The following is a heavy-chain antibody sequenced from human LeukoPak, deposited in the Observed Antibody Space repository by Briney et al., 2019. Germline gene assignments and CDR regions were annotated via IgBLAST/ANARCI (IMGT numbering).Heavy chain of an antibody. CDR2: ISGSGGST. V-gene: IGHV3-23*01. J-gene: IGHJ4*02. D-gene: IGHD2-15*01. CDR1: GFTFSRYG. Sequence: PGGSLRLSCAASGFTFSRYGISWVRQAPGKGLEWVSAISGSGGSTYYADSVKGRFTISRDKSKNTLYLQMNSLRAEDTAVYYCAKGGCSGGSCYSVLSPFDYWGQGTLVTVSS. CDR3: AKGGCSGGSCYSVLSPFDY.